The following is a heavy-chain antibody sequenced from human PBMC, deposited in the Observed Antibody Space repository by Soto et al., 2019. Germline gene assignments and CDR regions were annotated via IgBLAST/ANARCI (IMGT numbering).Heavy chain of an antibody. CDR2: ISGGGRPI. CDR1: GFTFSTFS. Sequence: EVQLVESGGGSVQPGGSLSLSCAASGFTFSTFSMNWVRQAPGRGLEWMSYISGGGRPISYADSVKGRFTISRDNAKNSLYLQMDSLTDEDTAVYYCARDLGWAFDSWGQGTLVTVSS. J-gene: IGHJ4*02. CDR3: ARDLGWAFDS. D-gene: IGHD6-19*01. V-gene: IGHV3-48*02.